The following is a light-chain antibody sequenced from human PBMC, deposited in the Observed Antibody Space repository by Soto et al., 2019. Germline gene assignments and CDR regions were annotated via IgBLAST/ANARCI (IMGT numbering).Light chain of an antibody. CDR1: QSVSSN. Sequence: EAVMTQSPATLSVSPGERPTLSCRASQSVSSNLAWYQQKPGQAPRLLIYDASTRATGIPARFSGRGSGTEFTLTISSLQSEDFAVYYCQQYNTWPLTFGPGTKVDIK. CDR2: DAS. CDR3: QQYNTWPLT. J-gene: IGKJ3*01. V-gene: IGKV3-15*01.